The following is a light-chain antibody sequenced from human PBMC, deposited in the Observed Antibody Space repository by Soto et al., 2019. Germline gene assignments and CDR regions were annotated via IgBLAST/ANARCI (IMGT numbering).Light chain of an antibody. V-gene: IGLV2-11*01. CDR2: DVN. Sequence: QSVLTQPRSVSGSPGQSVTISCTGTSSDVGGYNFVSWYQQHPGKAPKLMIYDVNKRPSGVPGHFSGSKSGNTASLTISGLQAEDEADYYCCSYAGTSTHYVFGTGTKVTVL. CDR1: SSDVGGYNF. CDR3: CSYAGTSTHYV. J-gene: IGLJ1*01.